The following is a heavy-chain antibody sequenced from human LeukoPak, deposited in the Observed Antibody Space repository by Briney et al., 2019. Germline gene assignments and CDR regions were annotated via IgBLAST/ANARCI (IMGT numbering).Heavy chain of an antibody. CDR3: ARDLLWFGEAGDSY. D-gene: IGHD3-10*01. V-gene: IGHV3-7*01. J-gene: IGHJ4*02. Sequence: GGSLRLSCAASGFTFSSYWMSWVRQAPGKGLEWVANIKQDGSEKYYVDPVKGRFTISRDNAKNSLYLQMNSLRAEDTAVYYCARDLLWFGEAGDSYWGQGSLVTVSS. CDR1: GFTFSSYW. CDR2: IKQDGSEK.